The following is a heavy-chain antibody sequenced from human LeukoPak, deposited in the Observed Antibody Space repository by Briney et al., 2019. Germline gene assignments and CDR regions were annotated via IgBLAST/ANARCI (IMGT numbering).Heavy chain of an antibody. J-gene: IGHJ4*02. Sequence: ASVKVSCKVSGYTLTELSMHWVRQAPGKGLEWMGGFDPEDGETIYAQKSQGRVTMTEDTSTDTAYMELSSLRSEDTAVYYCATAGLWLHYFDYWGQGTLVTVSS. CDR2: FDPEDGET. V-gene: IGHV1-24*01. D-gene: IGHD5-18*01. CDR3: ATAGLWLHYFDY. CDR1: GYTLTELS.